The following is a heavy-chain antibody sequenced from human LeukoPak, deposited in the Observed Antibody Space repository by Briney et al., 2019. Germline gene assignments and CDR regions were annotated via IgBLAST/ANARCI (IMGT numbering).Heavy chain of an antibody. CDR2: IYYSGGT. CDR1: GGSISSGDYS. D-gene: IGHD2-21*02. V-gene: IGHV4-30-4*07. Sequence: SETLSLTCAVSGGSISSGDYSWSWIRQPPGKGLEWIGYIYYSGGTYYNLSLKSRVIISVDTTKNQFSLKLNSVTAADTAMYHCARDVGGGDWGDAFDIWGQGTMVTVSS. CDR3: ARDVGGGDWGDAFDI. J-gene: IGHJ3*02.